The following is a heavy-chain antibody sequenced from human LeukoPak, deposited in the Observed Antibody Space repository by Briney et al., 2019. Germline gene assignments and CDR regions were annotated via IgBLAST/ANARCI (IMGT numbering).Heavy chain of an antibody. CDR2: IIPIFGTA. D-gene: IGHD4-17*01. CDR1: GGTFSSYA. CDR3: AIGHDYGDYGPFDY. Sequence: SSVKVSFKASGGTFSSYAISWVRQAPGQGLEWMGGIIPIFGTANYAQKFQGGVTITTDESTSTAYMELSSLRSEDTAVYYCAIGHDYGDYGPFDYWGQGTLVTVSS. V-gene: IGHV1-69*05. J-gene: IGHJ4*02.